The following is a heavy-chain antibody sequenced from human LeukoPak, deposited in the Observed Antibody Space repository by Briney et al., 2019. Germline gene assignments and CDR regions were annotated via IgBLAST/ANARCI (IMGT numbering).Heavy chain of an antibody. V-gene: IGHV1-18*01. CDR2: ISAYNGNT. D-gene: IGHD3-10*01. J-gene: IGHJ4*02. CDR3: ASAFGYYGSGSYGSDY. Sequence: ASVKVSCKASGYTFTSYGISWVRQAPGQGREWMGWISAYNGNTNYAQKLQGRVTMTTDTSTSTAYMELRSLRSDDTAVYYCASAFGYYGSGSYGSDYWGQGTLVTVSS. CDR1: GYTFTSYG.